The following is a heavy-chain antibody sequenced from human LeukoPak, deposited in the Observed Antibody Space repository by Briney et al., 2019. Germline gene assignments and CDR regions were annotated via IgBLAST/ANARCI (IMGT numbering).Heavy chain of an antibody. J-gene: IGHJ4*02. CDR3: ARDRGYDILTGYYSDY. D-gene: IGHD3-9*01. CDR2: ISAYNGNT. Sequence: GASAKVSCKASGYTFTSYGISWVRQAPGQGLEWMGWISAYNGNTNYAQKLQGRVTMTTDTSTSTAYTELRSLRSDDTAVYYCARDRGYDILTGYYSDYWGQGTLVTVSS. V-gene: IGHV1-18*01. CDR1: GYTFTSYG.